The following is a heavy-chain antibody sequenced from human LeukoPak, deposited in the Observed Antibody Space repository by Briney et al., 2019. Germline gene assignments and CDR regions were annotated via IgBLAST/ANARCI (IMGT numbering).Heavy chain of an antibody. CDR3: ASDYFDRTGYYGFIY. D-gene: IGHD3-22*01. V-gene: IGHV4-4*07. CDR1: GGSITGYH. Sequence: SETLSLTCTVSGGSITGYHWIWIRQPAGKGLEWIGRLYTSGSTNYNPSLKSRVSMSVDTSKKQFSLRLSSVTAADTAIYYCASDYFDRTGYYGFIYWGQGSLVTISS. J-gene: IGHJ4*02. CDR2: LYTSGST.